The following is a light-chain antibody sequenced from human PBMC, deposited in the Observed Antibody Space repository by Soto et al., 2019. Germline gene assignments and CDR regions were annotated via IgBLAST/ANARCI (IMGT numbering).Light chain of an antibody. CDR1: QSISSN. Sequence: EIVMTQSPATLSVVPGERATLSCRASQSISSNLAWYQQKPGQAPRLLIFRASSRAKGVPARFSASGSGTAFTLTISGLQSEDFAAYYCHQYNNCPPWTFGPGTKGDIK. J-gene: IGKJ1*01. CDR3: HQYNNCPPWT. V-gene: IGKV3-15*01. CDR2: RAS.